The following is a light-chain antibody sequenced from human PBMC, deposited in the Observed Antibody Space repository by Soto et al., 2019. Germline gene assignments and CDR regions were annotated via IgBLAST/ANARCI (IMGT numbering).Light chain of an antibody. V-gene: IGKV3-15*01. CDR3: QQYNKWPLT. Sequence: EIVMTQSPATLSVSPGERATLSCRASQSTYTNLAWYQHKPGQAPRLLIYGASTRATAIPARFSGSGSGTEFTLTISSLQSEDFAVYYCQQYNKWPLTFGGVTKVEIK. CDR2: GAS. J-gene: IGKJ4*01. CDR1: QSTYTN.